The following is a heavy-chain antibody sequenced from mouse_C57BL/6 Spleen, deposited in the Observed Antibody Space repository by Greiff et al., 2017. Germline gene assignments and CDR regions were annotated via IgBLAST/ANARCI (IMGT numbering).Heavy chain of an antibody. CDR2: ISSGGSYT. V-gene: IGHV5-6*01. Sequence: EVQGVESGGDLVKPGGSLKLSCAASGFTFSSYGMSWVRQTPDKRLEWVATISSGGSYTYYPDSVKGRFTISRDNAKNTLYLQMSSLKSEDTAMYYCARQRGDYDGYAMDYWGQGTSVTVSS. J-gene: IGHJ4*01. D-gene: IGHD2-4*01. CDR3: ARQRGDYDGYAMDY. CDR1: GFTFSSYG.